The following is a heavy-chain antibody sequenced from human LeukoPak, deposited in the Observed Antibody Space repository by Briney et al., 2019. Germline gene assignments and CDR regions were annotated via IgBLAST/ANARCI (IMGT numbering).Heavy chain of an antibody. Sequence: SETLSLTCTVSGGSINSNNYYWGWIRQPPGKGLEWIGSIYSSGSAYYNPSLKSRVTISVDTSKNQFSLKLNSVTAADTAVYYCASYGSGSYRFDPWGQGTLVTVSS. J-gene: IGHJ5*02. CDR2: IYSSGSA. V-gene: IGHV4-39*07. CDR1: GGSINSNNYY. CDR3: ASYGSGSYRFDP. D-gene: IGHD3-10*01.